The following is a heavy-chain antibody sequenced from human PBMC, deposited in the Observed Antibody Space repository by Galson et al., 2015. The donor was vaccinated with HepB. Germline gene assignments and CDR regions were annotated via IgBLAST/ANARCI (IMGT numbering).Heavy chain of an antibody. CDR2: IRSKAYGGTT. CDR1: GFTFGDYA. V-gene: IGHV3-49*03. D-gene: IGHD6-13*01. CDR3: TRVGYSSSWYSHAFDI. J-gene: IGHJ3*02. Sequence: SLGLYCAASGFTFGDYAMSWFRQAPGKGLEWVGFIRSKAYGGTTEYAASVKGRFTISRDDSKSVAYLQMNSLKTEDTAVYYCTRVGYSSSWYSHAFDIWGQGTMVTVSS.